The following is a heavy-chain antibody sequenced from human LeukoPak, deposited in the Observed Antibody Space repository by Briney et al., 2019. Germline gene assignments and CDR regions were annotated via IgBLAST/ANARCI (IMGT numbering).Heavy chain of an antibody. V-gene: IGHV1-69*13. CDR3: ARGGRGYSYGYVSYYYYYMDV. CDR2: IIPIFGTA. Sequence: GASVKVSCKASGGTFSSYAISWVRQAPGQGLEWMGGIIPIFGTANYAQKFQGRVTITADESTSTAYMELSSLRSEDTAVYYCARGGRGYSYGYVSYYYYYMDVWGKGTTVTISS. CDR1: GGTFSSYA. J-gene: IGHJ6*03. D-gene: IGHD5-18*01.